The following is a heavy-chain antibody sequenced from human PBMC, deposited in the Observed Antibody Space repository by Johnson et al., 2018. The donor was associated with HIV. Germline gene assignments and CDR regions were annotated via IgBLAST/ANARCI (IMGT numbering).Heavy chain of an antibody. CDR1: GFTFSSYG. D-gene: IGHD3-10*01. CDR3: ARAPEVRGFDAFDV. J-gene: IGHJ3*01. CDR2: ISYDGRNK. V-gene: IGHV3-30*03. Sequence: VQLVEYGGGLVQPGRSLRLSCAASGFTFSSYGLHWVRQAPGKGLEWVAVISYDGRNKYYTDSVKWRFTIYRDNAKNSLSLQMNSLRAEDTAVYSCARAPEVRGFDAFDVWGQGTVVTVSS.